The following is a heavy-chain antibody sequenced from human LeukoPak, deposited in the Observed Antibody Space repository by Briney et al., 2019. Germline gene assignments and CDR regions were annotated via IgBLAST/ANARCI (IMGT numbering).Heavy chain of an antibody. J-gene: IGHJ4*02. V-gene: IGHV3-23*01. Sequence: GGSLRLSCAASGFTFSSYGMSWVRQAPGKGLEWVSAISATGPYYADSVKGRFTISRDNSRNTVYLQMHSLRAGDTAVYYCAKERDDYNTVFDLWGQGTLVTVSS. CDR3: AKERDDYNTVFDL. CDR2: ISATGP. CDR1: GFTFSSYG. D-gene: IGHD3-22*01.